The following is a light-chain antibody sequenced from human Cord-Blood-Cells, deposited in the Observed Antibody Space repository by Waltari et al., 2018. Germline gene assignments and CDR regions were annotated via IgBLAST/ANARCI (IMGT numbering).Light chain of an antibody. CDR2: RNK. J-gene: IGLJ2*01. Sequence: QSVLTQPPSASGTPGQRVTISCSGSSSNIGSRYVYWYRQLPGRPPKLPIYRNKHRPSGVPDGFSGSKSGTSASLAISGLRSEDEADYYCAAWDDSLSGRVFGGGTKLTVL. V-gene: IGLV1-47*01. CDR3: AAWDDSLSGRV. CDR1: SSNIGSRY.